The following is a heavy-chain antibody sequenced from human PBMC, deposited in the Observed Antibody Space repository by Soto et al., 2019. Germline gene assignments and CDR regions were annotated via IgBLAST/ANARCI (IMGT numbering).Heavy chain of an antibody. D-gene: IGHD3-9*01. CDR3: ARPPNFLRFFD. J-gene: IGHJ4*02. CDR1: GGSISSYY. V-gene: IGHV4-59*01. Sequence: PSETLSLTCTVSGGSISSYYWSWIRQPPGKGLEWIGYIYYSGSTNYNPSLKSRVTISVDTSKNQFSLRLSSVTAADTAVYYCARPPNFLRFFDGGRGTLATSSS. CDR2: IYYSGST.